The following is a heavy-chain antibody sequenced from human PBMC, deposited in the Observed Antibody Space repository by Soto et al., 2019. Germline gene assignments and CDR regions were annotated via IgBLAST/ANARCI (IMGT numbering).Heavy chain of an antibody. J-gene: IGHJ4*02. V-gene: IGHV3-64*01. CDR3: VRRRDSSGYDY. CDR2: ITSNGGST. D-gene: IGHD3-22*01. CDR1: GFTFSSYA. Sequence: EVQLVESGGDLVQPGGSLRVSCAASGFTFSSYAMHWVRQAPGKGLEYVSAITSNGGSTYYANSVKGRFTISRDNSKNTLYLQMGSLRPEDMVVYYCVRRRDSSGYDYWGQGTLVTVSS.